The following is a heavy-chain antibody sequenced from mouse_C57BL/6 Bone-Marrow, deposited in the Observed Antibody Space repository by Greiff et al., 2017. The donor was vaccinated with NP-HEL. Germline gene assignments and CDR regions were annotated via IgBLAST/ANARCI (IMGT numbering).Heavy chain of an antibody. J-gene: IGHJ4*01. CDR3: ARELGDYAMDY. CDR1: GYTFTSYG. V-gene: IGHV1-81*01. Sequence: VQLQESGAELARPGASVKLSCKASGYTFTSYGISWVKQRTGQGLEWIGEIYPRSGNTYYNEKFKGKATLTADKSSSTAYMELRSLTSEDSAVYFCARELGDYAMDYWGQGTSVTVSS. CDR2: IYPRSGNT. D-gene: IGHD4-1*01.